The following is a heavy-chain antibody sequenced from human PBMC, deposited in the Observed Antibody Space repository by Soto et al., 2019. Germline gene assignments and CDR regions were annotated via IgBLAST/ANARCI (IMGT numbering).Heavy chain of an antibody. CDR2: INPNSGGT. D-gene: IGHD2-2*02. CDR1: GYTFTGYY. CDR3: ARDMFRPAAIEYYYYGMDV. V-gene: IGHV1-2*04. J-gene: IGHJ6*02. Sequence: ASVKVSCKASGYTFTGYYMHWVRQAPGQGLEWMGWINPNSGGTNYAQKFQGWVTMTRDTSISTAYMELSRLRSDDTAVYYCARDMFRPAAIEYYYYGMDVWGQGTTVTVSS.